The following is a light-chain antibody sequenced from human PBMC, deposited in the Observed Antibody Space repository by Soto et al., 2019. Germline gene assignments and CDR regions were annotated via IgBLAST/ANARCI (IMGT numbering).Light chain of an antibody. Sequence: EILLTQSPDTLSLSPGERATLSCRATQSVGTRLAWYQHKTGQAPRLLISGASSRATGIPDRFTGSGSETSFTLTIRRLEPEDFALYYCQHYQSGHPIACGQGTRREIK. V-gene: IGKV3-20*01. CDR2: GAS. CDR3: QHYQSGHPIA. CDR1: QSVGTR. J-gene: IGKJ5*01.